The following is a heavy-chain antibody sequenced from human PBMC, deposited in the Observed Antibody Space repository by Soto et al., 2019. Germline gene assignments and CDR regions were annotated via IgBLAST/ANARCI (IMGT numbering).Heavy chain of an antibody. J-gene: IGHJ4*02. D-gene: IGHD3-10*01. V-gene: IGHV3-30-3*01. CDR2: ISYDGSNK. CDR1: GFTFSSYA. Sequence: QVQLVESGGGVVQPGRSLRLSCAASGFTFSSYAMHWVRQAPGKGLEGVAVISYDGSNKYYADSVKGRFTISRDNSKNTLYLQMNSLRAEDTAVYYCARALLGNGTPHYWGQGTLVTVSS. CDR3: ARALLGNGTPHY.